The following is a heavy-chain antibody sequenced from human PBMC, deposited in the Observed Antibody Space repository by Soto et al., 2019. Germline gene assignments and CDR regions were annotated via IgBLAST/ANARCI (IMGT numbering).Heavy chain of an antibody. D-gene: IGHD4-17*01. CDR3: AREGPTTVVTIGYYYYGMDV. CDR1: GFTFSSYW. Sequence: GGSLRLSCAASGFTFSSYWMSWVRQAPGKGLEWVANIKQDGSEKYYVDSVKGRFTISRDNAKNSLYLQMNSLRAEDTAVYYCAREGPTTVVTIGYYYYGMDVWGQGTTVTVSS. V-gene: IGHV3-7*05. CDR2: IKQDGSEK. J-gene: IGHJ6*02.